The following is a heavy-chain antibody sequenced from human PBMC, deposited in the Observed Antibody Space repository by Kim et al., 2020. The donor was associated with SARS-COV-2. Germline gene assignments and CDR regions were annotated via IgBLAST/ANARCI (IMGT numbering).Heavy chain of an antibody. CDR3: AKGSCLTGVCYFDY. CDR1: GFTFTTYA. CDR2: ISGSGGNA. J-gene: IGHJ4*02. Sequence: GGSLRLSCAASGFTFTTYAMSWVRQAPGKGLELVSTISGSGGNAFSPDSVKGRFTISRDNSKNTLYLQVNSLRAEDTAVYYCAKGSCLTGVCYFDYWGQGTLVTVSS. V-gene: IGHV3-23*01. D-gene: IGHD2-8*01.